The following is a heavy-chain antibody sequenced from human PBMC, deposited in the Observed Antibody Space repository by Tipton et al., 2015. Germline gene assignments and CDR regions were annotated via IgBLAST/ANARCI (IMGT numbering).Heavy chain of an antibody. J-gene: IGHJ4*02. V-gene: IGHV4-38-2*01. D-gene: IGHD3-9*01. Sequence: TLSLTCDVSGYSISSGYYWSWIRQPPGKGLEWIGSISHSGNIYYNPSLKSRVTMSRDTSKNQFSLKLTSVTAADTAVYYCACQDYDSLTRDYQTVDYWGQGTLVTVSS. CDR3: ACQDYDSLTRDYQTVDY. CDR1: GYSISSGYY. CDR2: ISHSGNI.